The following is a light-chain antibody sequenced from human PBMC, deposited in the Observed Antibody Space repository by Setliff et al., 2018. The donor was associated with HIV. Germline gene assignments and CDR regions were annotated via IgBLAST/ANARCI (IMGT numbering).Light chain of an antibody. J-gene: IGLJ3*02. Sequence: QSALTQPASVSGSPGQSISMSCTGTSSDVGNYNYVSWYQQYPGKVPKVIIFEVTKRPSGVSDRFSGSKSGNTATLTISGLQADDEADYFCSSYTKRSTWLFGGGTKGTVL. V-gene: IGLV2-14*01. CDR2: EVT. CDR3: SSYTKRSTWL. CDR1: SSDVGNYNY.